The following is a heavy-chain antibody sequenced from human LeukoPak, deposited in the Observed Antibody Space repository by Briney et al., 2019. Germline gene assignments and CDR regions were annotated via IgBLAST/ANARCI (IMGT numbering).Heavy chain of an antibody. CDR1: GGSISSADYF. V-gene: IGHV4-31*03. CDR2: IYYSGST. D-gene: IGHD1-1*01. Sequence: PSETLSLTCTVSGGSISSADYFWSWIRQPPGKGLEWIGYIYYSGSTYYNPSLESRVTISMDTSENQFSLNLSSVTAADTAVYYCARRSDGTTSAAFDYWGQGTLVTVSS. CDR3: ARRSDGTTSAAFDY. J-gene: IGHJ4*02.